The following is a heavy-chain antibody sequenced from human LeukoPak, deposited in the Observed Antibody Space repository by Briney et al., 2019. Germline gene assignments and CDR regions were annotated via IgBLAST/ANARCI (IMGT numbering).Heavy chain of an antibody. J-gene: IGHJ4*02. Sequence: PSETLSLTCAVSSYSISSDYYWDWIRQPPGKGQEWIGTMFHSGRAYYNPSLKSRVTMSVDTSKNQFFLKLTSVTAADTAVYYCARDGGGRTGCASGDFDFWGQGTLVTVSS. CDR1: SYSISSDYY. CDR3: ARDGGGRTGCASGDFDF. CDR2: MFHSGRA. V-gene: IGHV4-38-2*02. D-gene: IGHD2-8*02.